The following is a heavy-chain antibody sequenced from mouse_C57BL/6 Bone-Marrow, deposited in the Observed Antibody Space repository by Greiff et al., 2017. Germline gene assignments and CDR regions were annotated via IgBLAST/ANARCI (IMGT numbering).Heavy chain of an antibody. V-gene: IGHV1-81*01. J-gene: IGHJ3*01. CDR1: GYTFTSYG. CDR3: ARRRALLLPWFAY. CDR2: IYPRSGNT. Sequence: QVQLQQSGAELARPGASVKLSCKASGYTFTSYGISWVKQRTGQGLEWIGEIYPRSGNTYYNEKCKGKATLTADKSSSTAYMELRSLTSEYSAVYFCARRRALLLPWFAYGGQGTLVTVSA. D-gene: IGHD2-12*01.